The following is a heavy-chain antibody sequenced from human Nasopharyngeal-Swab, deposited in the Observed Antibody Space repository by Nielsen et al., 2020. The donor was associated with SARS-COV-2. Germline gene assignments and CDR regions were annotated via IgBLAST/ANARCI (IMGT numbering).Heavy chain of an antibody. Sequence: SGPTLVKPTQTLTLTCTFSGFSLSTSGMCVSWIRQPPGKALEWLARIDWDDDKYYSTSLKTRLTISKDTSKNQVVLTMTNMDLVDTATYYCARISYDILTGYWYGMDVWGQGTTVTVSS. D-gene: IGHD3-9*01. CDR2: IDWDDDK. CDR3: ARISYDILTGYWYGMDV. V-gene: IGHV2-70*11. CDR1: GFSLSTSGMC. J-gene: IGHJ6*02.